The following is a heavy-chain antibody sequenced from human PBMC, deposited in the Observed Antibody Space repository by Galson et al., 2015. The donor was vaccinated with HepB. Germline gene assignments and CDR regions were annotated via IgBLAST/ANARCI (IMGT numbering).Heavy chain of an antibody. J-gene: IGHJ6*03. CDR3: ARGGGIFAYDYYYYIDF. CDR1: GYTFTRYG. CDR2: ISTYTGNS. Sequence: SVKVSCKASGYTFTRYGISWVRQAPGQGLEWMGWISTYTGNSKYAQKVRGRVTMTTDTATSTAYMELRSLRSDDTAVYYCARGGGIFAYDYYYYIDFWGKGTTVTVSS. V-gene: IGHV1-18*01. D-gene: IGHD3-3*02.